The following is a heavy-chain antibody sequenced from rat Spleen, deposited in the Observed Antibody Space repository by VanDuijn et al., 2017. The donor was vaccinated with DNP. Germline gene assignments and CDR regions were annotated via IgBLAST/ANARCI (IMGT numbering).Heavy chain of an antibody. V-gene: IGHV1-57*01. CDR3: ARGPRTGGFAY. J-gene: IGHJ3*01. Sequence: QVQLQQSGAELAEPGSSVKISCKASGYTFTSYTMHWIKQTTGQALERTGYIDPGSGGTKYNEKFKGKASLTVDKSSTTAYMQLSSLTPVDTAVYYCARGPRTGGFAYWGQGTLVTVSS. CDR1: GYTFTSYT. CDR2: IDPGSGGT. D-gene: IGHD4-1*01.